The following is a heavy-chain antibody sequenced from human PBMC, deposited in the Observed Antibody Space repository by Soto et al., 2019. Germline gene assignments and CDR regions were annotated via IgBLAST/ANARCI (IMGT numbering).Heavy chain of an antibody. CDR1: GYTFTGYY. D-gene: IGHD6-6*01. J-gene: IGHJ6*02. CDR2: INPNSGGT. CDR3: ARTGIAAPIEPSPEYYNYYGMDV. Sequence: ASVKVSCKASGYTFTGYYMHWVRQAPGQGLEWMGWINPNSGGTNYAQKFQGWVTMTRDTSISTAYMELSRLRSDDTAVYYCARTGIAAPIEPSPEYYNYYGMDVWGQGTTVTVSS. V-gene: IGHV1-2*04.